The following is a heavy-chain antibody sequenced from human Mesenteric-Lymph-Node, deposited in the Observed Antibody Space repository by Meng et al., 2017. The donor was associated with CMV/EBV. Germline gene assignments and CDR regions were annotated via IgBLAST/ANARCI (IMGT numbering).Heavy chain of an antibody. CDR3: ARVEMATIVDAFDI. CDR2: IKQDGSQK. D-gene: IGHD5-24*01. J-gene: IGHJ3*02. Sequence: GESLKISCAASGFTFSSYWMSWVRQAPGKGLEWVANIKQDGSQKYYVDSVKGRFTISRDNAKKSLYLQMNSLRAEDTAVYYCARVEMATIVDAFDIWGQGTMVTVSS. CDR1: GFTFSSYW. V-gene: IGHV3-7*01.